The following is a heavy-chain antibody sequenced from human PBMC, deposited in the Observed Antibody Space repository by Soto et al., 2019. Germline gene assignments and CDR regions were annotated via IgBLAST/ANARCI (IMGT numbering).Heavy chain of an antibody. J-gene: IGHJ5*02. V-gene: IGHV1-3*01. CDR3: AIPLPKPYEVFWSGPHAFDP. Sequence: ASVKVSCKASGYTFTSYAMHWVRQAPGQRLEWMGWINAGNGNTKYSQKFQGRVTITRDTSASTAYMELSSLRSEDTAVYYCAIPLPKPYEVFWSGPHAFDPWGQGTLVTVSS. CDR1: GYTFTSYA. CDR2: INAGNGNT. D-gene: IGHD3-3*01.